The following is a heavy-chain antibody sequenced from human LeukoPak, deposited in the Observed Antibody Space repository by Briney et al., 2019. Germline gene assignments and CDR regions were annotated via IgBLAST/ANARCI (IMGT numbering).Heavy chain of an antibody. CDR1: GFTFSNAW. CDR2: IKSKTDGGTT. V-gene: IGHV3-15*01. CDR3: TTGPYDYGSGTYYH. J-gene: IGHJ4*02. D-gene: IGHD3-10*01. Sequence: GSLRLSCAASGFTFSNAWMSWVRQAPGKGLEWVGRIKSKTDGGTTDYAAPVKGRFTISRDDSKHTLYVQMNSLKTEDTAVYYCTTGPYDYGSGTYYHWGQGTLVTVSS.